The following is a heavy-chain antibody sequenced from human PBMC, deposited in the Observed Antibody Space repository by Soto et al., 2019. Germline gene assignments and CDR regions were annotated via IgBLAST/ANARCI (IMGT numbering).Heavy chain of an antibody. CDR3: ASMNGYSDY. V-gene: IGHV3-23*01. CDR1: GFRFSSYS. D-gene: IGHD1-1*01. J-gene: IGHJ4*02. Sequence: GGSLRLSCADSGFRFSSYSMSLVRQTPGKGLEWVASITATGDRTYYADSVTGRFTISRXNSKKTHFLQMTSLRAEHTAMYYCASMNGYSDYWGQSTPVTVYS. CDR2: ITATGDRT.